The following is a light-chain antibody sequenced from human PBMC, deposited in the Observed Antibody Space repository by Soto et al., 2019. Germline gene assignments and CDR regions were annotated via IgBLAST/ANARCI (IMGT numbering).Light chain of an antibody. V-gene: IGKV1-39*01. Sequence: DIQMTQSPSSLSASVGYTVTITCRARQSINSHLNWYQQKQGITPNLLIYTASSLQSGVPSRFSGSRSGTDFTLTISCLQPEDFATYYCQQSYSTPITFGQGTRLEIK. CDR3: QQSYSTPIT. CDR1: QSINSH. CDR2: TAS. J-gene: IGKJ5*01.